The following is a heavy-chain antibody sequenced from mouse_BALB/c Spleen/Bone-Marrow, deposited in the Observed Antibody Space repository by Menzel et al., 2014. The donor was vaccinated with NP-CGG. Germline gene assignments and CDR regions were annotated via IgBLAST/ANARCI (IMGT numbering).Heavy chain of an antibody. CDR1: GFTFSSYA. Sequence: VQLKESGGGLVKPGGSLKLSCAASGFTFSSYAMSWVRQSPEKRLEWVAEISSGGNYTYYPDTVTGRFTISRDNVKNILYLEMSSLRSDDTAMYYCVRAYGSSYAMDYWGQGTSVTVSS. D-gene: IGHD1-1*01. CDR3: VRAYGSSYAMDY. J-gene: IGHJ4*01. V-gene: IGHV5-9-4*01. CDR2: ISSGGNYT.